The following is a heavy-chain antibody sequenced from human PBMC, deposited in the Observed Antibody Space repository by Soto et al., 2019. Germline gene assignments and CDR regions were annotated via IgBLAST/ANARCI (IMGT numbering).Heavy chain of an antibody. Sequence: QVQLVESGGGVILPRGSLRLSCAASGFTFSSYAMHWVRQAPGTGPEWVAATSSDGTDNVYADSMSGRFTISRDNSKNTLYLQMNSLRSEDAAVYYCARTYECAKSDCYRAFDIWGQGTMVTVSS. CDR2: TSSDGTDN. V-gene: IGHV3-30*04. D-gene: IGHD2-21*02. J-gene: IGHJ3*02. CDR3: ARTYECAKSDCYRAFDI. CDR1: GFTFSSYA.